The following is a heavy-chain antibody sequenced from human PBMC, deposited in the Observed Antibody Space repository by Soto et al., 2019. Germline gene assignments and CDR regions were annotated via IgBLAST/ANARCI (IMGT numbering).Heavy chain of an antibody. D-gene: IGHD3-16*02. Sequence: SETLSLTCAVSGGSISGYDWSWIRQPPGKGLEWIGYIYYSGSTNYNPSLKSRVTISVDTSKNQFSLKLSSVTAADTAVYYCARGDYVWGSYRLFDYWGQGTLVTVSS. CDR3: ARGDYVWGSYRLFDY. J-gene: IGHJ4*02. CDR2: IYYSGST. V-gene: IGHV4-59*01. CDR1: GGSISGYD.